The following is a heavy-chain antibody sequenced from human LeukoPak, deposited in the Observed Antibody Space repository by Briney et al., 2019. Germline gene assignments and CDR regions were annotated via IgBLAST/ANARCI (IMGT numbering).Heavy chain of an antibody. CDR1: GFTVSSNY. V-gene: IGHV3-9*01. J-gene: IGHJ6*02. D-gene: IGHD3-9*01. Sequence: PGGSLRLSCAASGFTVSSNYMSWVRQAPGKGLEWVSGISWNSGSIGYADSVKGRFTISRDNAKNSLYLQMNSLRAEDTALYYCAKDIASYYDILSGMDVWGQGTTVTVSS. CDR2: ISWNSGSI. CDR3: AKDIASYYDILSGMDV.